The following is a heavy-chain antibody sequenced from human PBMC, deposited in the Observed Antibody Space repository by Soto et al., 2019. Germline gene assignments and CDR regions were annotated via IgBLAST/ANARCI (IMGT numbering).Heavy chain of an antibody. J-gene: IGHJ6*02. V-gene: IGHV3-73*01. CDR3: TSHRDSSSGDYYGMDV. CDR2: IRSKADSYAT. D-gene: IGHD6-13*01. Sequence: VGSLRLSCAASGFTFSGSAMHWVRQASGKGLEWVGRIRSKADSYATAYAASVKGRFTISRDDSKNTAYLQMNSLKTEDTAVYYCTSHRDSSSGDYYGMDVWGQGTTVTVSS. CDR1: GFTFSGSA.